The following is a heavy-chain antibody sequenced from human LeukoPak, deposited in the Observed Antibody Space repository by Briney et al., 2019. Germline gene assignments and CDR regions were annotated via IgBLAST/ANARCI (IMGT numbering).Heavy chain of an antibody. CDR1: GYTFTGYY. J-gene: IGHJ3*01. CDR3: ARGSTVSPHL. Sequence: GASVKVSCKASGYTFTGYYMHWVRQAPGQGLEWMGWINPNSGGTNYARKFQGRVTMTRDTSISTAYMELSRLRFDDTAVYYCARGSTVSPHLWGQGTMVTVSS. CDR2: INPNSGGT. D-gene: IGHD4-17*01. V-gene: IGHV1-2*02.